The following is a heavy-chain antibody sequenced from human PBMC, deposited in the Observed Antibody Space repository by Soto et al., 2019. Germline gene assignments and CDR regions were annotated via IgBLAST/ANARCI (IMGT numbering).Heavy chain of an antibody. CDR1: GGTFSRHV. CDR3: TRVRMIYLDDYYFYGLDV. D-gene: IGHD3-16*01. Sequence: QVQLVQSGAEVKKPGSSVKVSCMASGGTFSRHVVSWVRQAPGQGLEWVGGIITPLDTASYAKKFLDSAATSRDAAGITAYLVLSSLTSEDTAVYYCTRVRMIYLDDYYFYGLDVWGHGTTVSVSS. V-gene: IGHV1-69*01. CDR2: IITPLDTA. J-gene: IGHJ6*02.